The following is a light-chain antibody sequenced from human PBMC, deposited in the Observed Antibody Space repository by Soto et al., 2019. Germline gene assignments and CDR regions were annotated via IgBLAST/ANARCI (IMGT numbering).Light chain of an antibody. CDR1: QSISSW. Sequence: DIQVTHSPSTLSASVGDRVTITCRASQSISSWLAWYQQKPGKAPKLLIYDASSLESGVPSRFSGSGSGTEVTLTISSLQPDDFATYYCQQYNSYPGTFGQGTKVDI. J-gene: IGKJ1*01. CDR2: DAS. CDR3: QQYNSYPGT. V-gene: IGKV1-5*01.